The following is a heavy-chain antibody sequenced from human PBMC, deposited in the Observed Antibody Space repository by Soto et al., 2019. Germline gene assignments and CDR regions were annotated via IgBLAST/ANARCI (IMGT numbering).Heavy chain of an antibody. D-gene: IGHD3-10*01. Sequence: PSETLSLTCTVSGGSISSGDYYWSWIRQPPGKGLEWIGYIYYSGSTYYNPSLKSRVTISVDTSKNQFSLKLSSVTAADTAVYYCAMGLRVATNFDYWGQGTLVTVSS. CDR3: AMGLRVATNFDY. CDR1: GGSISSGDYY. J-gene: IGHJ4*02. V-gene: IGHV4-30-4*01. CDR2: IYYSGST.